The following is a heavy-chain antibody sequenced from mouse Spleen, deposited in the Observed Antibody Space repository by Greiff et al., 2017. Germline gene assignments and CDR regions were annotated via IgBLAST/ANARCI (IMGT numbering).Heavy chain of an antibody. D-gene: IGHD2-10*02. CDR1: GYTFTSYW. V-gene: IGHV1-64*01. CDR2: IHPNSGST. CDR3: ARRGYGNYVGYAMDY. Sequence: VQLQQSGAELVKPGASVKLSCKASGYTFTSYWMHWVKQRPGQGLEWIGMIHPNSGSTNYNEKFKSKATLTVDKSSSTAYMQLSSLTSEDSAVYYCARRGYGNYVGYAMDYWGQGTSVTVSS. J-gene: IGHJ4*01.